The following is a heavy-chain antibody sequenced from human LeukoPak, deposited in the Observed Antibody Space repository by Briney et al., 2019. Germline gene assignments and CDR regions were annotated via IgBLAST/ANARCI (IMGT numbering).Heavy chain of an antibody. J-gene: IGHJ6*02. CDR1: GFIFSDYG. Sequence: GGSLRLSCAASGFIFSDYGMHWVRQAPGKGLEWVAVISYDGSNKYYADSVKGRFTISRDNSKNTLYLQMNSLRAEDTAVYYCARDTQYGYYGMDVWGQGTTVTVSS. CDR2: ISYDGSNK. D-gene: IGHD2-2*01. V-gene: IGHV3-30*19. CDR3: ARDTQYGYYGMDV.